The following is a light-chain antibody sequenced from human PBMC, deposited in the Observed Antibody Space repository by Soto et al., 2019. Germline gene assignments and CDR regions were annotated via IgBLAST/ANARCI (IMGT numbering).Light chain of an antibody. CDR3: QQYDNWALT. V-gene: IGKV3-15*01. CDR2: GAS. J-gene: IGKJ4*01. CDR1: QSVNSR. Sequence: EIVMTQSPATLPVSPGERATFSCRASQSVNSRLAWYQQNPGQAPRLLIYGASTSATGVPARFSGSGSGTEFTLTINSLQSEDVAVYYCQQYDNWALTFGGGTKVEIK.